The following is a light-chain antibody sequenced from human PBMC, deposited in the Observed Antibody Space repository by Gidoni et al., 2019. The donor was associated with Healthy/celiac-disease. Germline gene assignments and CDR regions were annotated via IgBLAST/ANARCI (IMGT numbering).Light chain of an antibody. CDR1: SLRSYY. V-gene: IGLV3-19*01. CDR2: GKN. Sequence: SSELTQDPAVSVALGQTVRITCQGDSLRSYYASWYQQKPEQAPVLVIYGKNNRPSGIPDRFSGSSSGNTASLTITGAQAEDEADYYCNSRDSSGNHYVVFGGGTKLTVL. J-gene: IGLJ2*01. CDR3: NSRDSSGNHYVV.